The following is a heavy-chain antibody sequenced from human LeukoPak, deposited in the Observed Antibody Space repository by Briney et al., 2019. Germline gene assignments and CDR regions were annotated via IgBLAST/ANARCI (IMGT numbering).Heavy chain of an antibody. V-gene: IGHV4-39*02. Sequence: SETLSLTCTVSGGSISSSSYYWGWIRQPPGTGLEWIGSIYYSGSTYYNPSLKSRVTISVDTSKNQFSLKLSSVTAADTAVYYRARDVTYYDILTGYYRDAFDIWGQGTMVTVSS. CDR2: IYYSGST. CDR3: ARDVTYYDILTGYYRDAFDI. J-gene: IGHJ3*02. D-gene: IGHD3-9*01. CDR1: GGSISSSSYY.